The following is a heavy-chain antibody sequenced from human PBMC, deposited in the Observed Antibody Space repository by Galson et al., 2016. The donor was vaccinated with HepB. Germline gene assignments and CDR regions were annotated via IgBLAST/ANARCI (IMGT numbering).Heavy chain of an antibody. CDR2: ISSSSTTI. CDR3: ARDFTYYHDSSDYYYYWFFDL. D-gene: IGHD3-22*01. J-gene: IGHJ2*01. V-gene: IGHV3-48*02. Sequence: SLRLSCAASGFTFSSYSMNWVRQAPGKGLEWVSYISSSSTTIYYADSVQGRFTISRDNAKNSLYLQMNSLRDEDTAVYYCARDFTYYHDSSDYYYYWFFDLWGRGTLVTVSS. CDR1: GFTFSSYS.